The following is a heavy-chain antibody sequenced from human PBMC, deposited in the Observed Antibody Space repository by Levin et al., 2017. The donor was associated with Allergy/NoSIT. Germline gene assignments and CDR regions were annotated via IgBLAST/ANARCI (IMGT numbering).Heavy chain of an antibody. CDR3: AKGVKWELPFDY. D-gene: IGHD1-26*01. Sequence: GESLKISCAASGFTFSSCAMSWVRQAPGKGLEWVSAISNSGGKTYYAGSVKGRFTISRDDSKNMLYLQMNSLRVEDTAVYYCAKGVKWELPFDYWGQGTLVTVSS. J-gene: IGHJ4*02. CDR1: GFTFSSCA. CDR2: ISNSGGKT. V-gene: IGHV3-23*01.